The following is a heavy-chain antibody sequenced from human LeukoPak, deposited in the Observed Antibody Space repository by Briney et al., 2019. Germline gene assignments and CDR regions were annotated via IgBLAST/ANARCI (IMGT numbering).Heavy chain of an antibody. J-gene: IGHJ4*02. V-gene: IGHV4-34*01. Sequence: SETLSLTCAVYGGSFSGYYWSWIRQPPGKGLEWIGEINHSGSTNYNPSLKSRVTISVDTSKNQFSLKLSSVTAADTAVYYCAVAAVAGGDLDYWGQGTLVTVSS. CDR3: AVAAVAGGDLDY. CDR1: GGSFSGYY. CDR2: INHSGST. D-gene: IGHD6-19*01.